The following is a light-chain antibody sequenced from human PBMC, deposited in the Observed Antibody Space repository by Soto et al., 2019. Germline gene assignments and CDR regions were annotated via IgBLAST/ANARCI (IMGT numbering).Light chain of an antibody. CDR3: QVWDSGSDHPYV. CDR1: NIGSRS. Sequence: SYELTQPPSVSVAPGQTARITCGGENIGSRSAHWYQQKPGQAPVLVVYDDSDRPLGIPERFSGSNSGNTATLTISRVEAGDEADYYCQVWDSGSDHPYVFGTGTKLTVL. CDR2: DDS. J-gene: IGLJ1*01. V-gene: IGLV3-21*02.